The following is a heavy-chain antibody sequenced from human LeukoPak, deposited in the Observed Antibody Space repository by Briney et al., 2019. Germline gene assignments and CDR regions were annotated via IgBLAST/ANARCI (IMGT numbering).Heavy chain of an antibody. CDR1: GGSISSSSYY. Sequence: SETLSLTCTVSGGSISSSSYYWGWIRQPPGKGLEWIGSIYYTGSSYYNPSLKSRVTISVDTSKNQFSLKLSSVTAADTAVYYCARRYCSGGSCYSRYYYYMDVWGKGTTVTISS. J-gene: IGHJ6*03. CDR3: ARRYCSGGSCYSRYYYYMDV. D-gene: IGHD2-15*01. CDR2: IYYTGSS. V-gene: IGHV4-39*01.